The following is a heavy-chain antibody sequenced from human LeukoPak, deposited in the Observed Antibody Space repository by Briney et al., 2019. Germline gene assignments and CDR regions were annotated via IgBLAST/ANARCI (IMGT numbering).Heavy chain of an antibody. J-gene: IGHJ4*02. V-gene: IGHV5-51*01. CDR1: GYSFTNYW. CDR2: IYPGDSDT. Sequence: GESLKISCKGSGYSFTNYWIGWVRQMPGKGLEWMGIIYPGDSDTRYSPSFQGQVTISADKSISTAYLQWSSLKASDTAMYYCARLGRGSGSYFTGTPDYWGQGTLVTVSS. CDR3: ARLGRGSGSYFTGTPDY. D-gene: IGHD3-10*01.